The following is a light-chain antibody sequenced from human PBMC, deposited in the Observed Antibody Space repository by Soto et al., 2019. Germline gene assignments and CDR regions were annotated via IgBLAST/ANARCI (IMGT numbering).Light chain of an antibody. Sequence: ELVRTQSPATRSVSPGERANLSCRASQSVSRYLAWYQQKPGQAPRLLIYDASNRAAGIPARFSGSGSGTDFTLTISSLEPEDFAGYYCQQRSNWHITFGQGTRWRL. CDR2: DAS. J-gene: IGKJ5*01. CDR1: QSVSRY. V-gene: IGKV3-11*01. CDR3: QQRSNWHIT.